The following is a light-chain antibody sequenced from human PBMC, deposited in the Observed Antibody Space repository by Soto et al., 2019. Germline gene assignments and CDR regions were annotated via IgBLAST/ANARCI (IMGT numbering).Light chain of an antibody. CDR2: GAS. V-gene: IGKV3-20*01. J-gene: IGKJ1*01. CDR1: QSVSNNY. CDR3: HQYNNWRWT. Sequence: VLTQSPGTLSLSPGERATLSCRASQSVSNNYLAWYQQKPGQAPRLLFYGASSRATGIPDRFSGSGFGTDFTLTISSLQSEDSAVYYCHQYNNWRWTFGQGTKVDIK.